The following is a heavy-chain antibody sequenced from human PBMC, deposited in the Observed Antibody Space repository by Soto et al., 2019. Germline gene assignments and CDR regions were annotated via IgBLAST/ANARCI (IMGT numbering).Heavy chain of an antibody. D-gene: IGHD3-10*01. V-gene: IGHV1-69*13. CDR3: ERVARDYYGPDAFDI. J-gene: IGHJ3*02. CDR2: IIPIFGTA. Sequence: SVKVSCKASGGTFSSYAISWVRQAPGQGLEWMGGIIPIFGTANYAQKFQGRVTITADESTSTAYMELSSLRSEDTAVYSCERVARDYYGPDAFDIWGQGTMVTVSS. CDR1: GGTFSSYA.